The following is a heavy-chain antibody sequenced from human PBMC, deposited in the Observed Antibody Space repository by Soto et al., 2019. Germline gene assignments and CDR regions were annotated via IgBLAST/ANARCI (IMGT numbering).Heavy chain of an antibody. V-gene: IGHV3-23*01. CDR2: ISGSGGST. Sequence: GGSLRLSCAASGFTFSSYAIIWGRHSPFKGLEWVSAISGSGGSTYYADSVKGRFTISRDNSKNTLYLQMNSLRAEDTAVYYCAKMGRRITMIVVVITPFDYWGQGTLVTVSS. CDR3: AKMGRRITMIVVVITPFDY. D-gene: IGHD3-22*01. J-gene: IGHJ4*02. CDR1: GFTFSSYA.